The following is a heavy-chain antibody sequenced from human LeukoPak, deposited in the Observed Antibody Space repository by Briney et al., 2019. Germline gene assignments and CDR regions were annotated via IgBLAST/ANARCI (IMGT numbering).Heavy chain of an antibody. Sequence: PGRSLRLSCAASGFTFSSYAMHWVRQAPGKGLEWVAVIPYDGSNKYYADSVKGRFTISRDNSKNTLYLQMNSLRAEDTAVYYCARARITMVRGLDYWGQGTLVTVSS. V-gene: IGHV3-30*04. J-gene: IGHJ4*02. CDR1: GFTFSSYA. D-gene: IGHD3-10*01. CDR3: ARARITMVRGLDY. CDR2: IPYDGSNK.